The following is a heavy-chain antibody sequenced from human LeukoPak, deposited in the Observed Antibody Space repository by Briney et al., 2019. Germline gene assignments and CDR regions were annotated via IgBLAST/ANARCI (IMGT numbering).Heavy chain of an antibody. CDR1: GGSISSSSYY. V-gene: IGHV4-39*07. J-gene: IGHJ4*02. CDR3: ARQLVREHSDY. CDR2: IYYSGST. D-gene: IGHD6-13*01. Sequence: PSETLSLTCTVSGGSISSSSYYWGWIRQPPGKGLEWIGSIYYSGSTYYNPSLKSRVTISVDTSKNQFSLKLSSVTAADTAVYYCARQLVREHSDYWGQGTLVTVSS.